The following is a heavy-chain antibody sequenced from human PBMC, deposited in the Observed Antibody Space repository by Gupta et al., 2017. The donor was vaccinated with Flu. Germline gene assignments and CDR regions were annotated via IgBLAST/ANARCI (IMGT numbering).Heavy chain of an antibody. V-gene: IGHV6-1*01. D-gene: IGHD5-18*01. CDR3: ARRGYSYGYHGDWFDP. Sequence: QVQLQQSGPGLVKPSQTLSLTCAISGASVSSNSAAWNWIRQSPSRGLEWLGRTYYRSKWYNDYAVSVKSRITINPDTSKNQFSLQLNSVTPEDTAVYYCARRGYSYGYHGDWFDPWGQGTLVTVSS. CDR2: TYYRSKWYN. CDR1: GASVSSNSAA. J-gene: IGHJ5*02.